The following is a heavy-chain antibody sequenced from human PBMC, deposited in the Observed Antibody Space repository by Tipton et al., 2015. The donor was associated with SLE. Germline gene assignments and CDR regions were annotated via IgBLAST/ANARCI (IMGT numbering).Heavy chain of an antibody. CDR2: IYTSGST. CDR1: GGSISSYY. J-gene: IGHJ2*01. D-gene: IGHD3-10*01. CDR3: ARVLWFGEADWYFDL. V-gene: IGHV4-4*07. Sequence: TLSLTCTVSGGSISSYYWSWIRPPAGKGLEWIGRIYTSGSTNYNPSLKSRVTMSVDMSKNQFSLKLNSVTAADTAVYYCARVLWFGEADWYFDLWGRGTLVTVSS.